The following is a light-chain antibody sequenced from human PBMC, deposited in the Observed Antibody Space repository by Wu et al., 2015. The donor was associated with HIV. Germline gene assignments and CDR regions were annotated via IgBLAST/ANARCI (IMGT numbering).Light chain of an antibody. CDR1: QSVSY. CDR3: QQRSNWPGVT. V-gene: IGKV3-11*01. CDR2: DAS. J-gene: IGKJ3*01. Sequence: EIVLTQSPATLSLSPGERAALSCRASQSVSYVAWYQQKPGQAPRLLIYDASIRATGIPARFSGSGSGTDFTLTISTLEPEDFAVYYCQQRSNWPGVTFGPGTRVDIK.